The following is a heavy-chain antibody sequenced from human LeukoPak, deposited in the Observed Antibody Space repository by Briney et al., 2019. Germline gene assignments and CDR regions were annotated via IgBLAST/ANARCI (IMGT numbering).Heavy chain of an antibody. CDR2: IYSGGST. J-gene: IGHJ4*02. CDR3: ARDACGGDCYGLDY. Sequence: GGSLRLSCAASGFTVSSNYMSWVRQAPGKGLEWVSVIYSGGSTYYADSVKGRFTISRDNSKNTLYLQMNSPRAEDTAVYYCARDACGGDCYGLDYWGQGTLVTVSS. D-gene: IGHD2-21*02. CDR1: GFTVSSNY. V-gene: IGHV3-53*01.